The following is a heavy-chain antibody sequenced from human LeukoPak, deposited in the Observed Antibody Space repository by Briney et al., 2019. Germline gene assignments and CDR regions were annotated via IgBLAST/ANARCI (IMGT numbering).Heavy chain of an antibody. CDR2: IRSKAYGGTT. CDR1: GFTFGDYA. J-gene: IGHJ3*02. CDR3: TRDRLVVTAPGAFDI. V-gene: IGHV3-49*04. Sequence: GGSLRLSCTASGFTFGDYAMSWVRQAPGKGLEWVGFIRSKAYGGTTEYAASVKGRFTISRDDSKSIAYLQMNSLKTEDTAVYYCTRDRLVVTAPGAFDIRGQGTMVTVSS. D-gene: IGHD2-21*02.